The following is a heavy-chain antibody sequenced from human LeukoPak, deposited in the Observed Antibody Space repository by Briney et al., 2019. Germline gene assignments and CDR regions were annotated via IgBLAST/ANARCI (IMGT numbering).Heavy chain of an antibody. CDR2: ISTNNGNT. CDR1: GYTFTSYG. Sequence: ASVKVSCKASGYTFTSYGISWVRQAPGQGLEWMGWISTNNGNTNYAQKLQGRATMTTETSTSTAYMELRSLRSDDMAVYYCARDQRPGASGYSPFDYWGQGTLVTVSS. D-gene: IGHD3-22*01. J-gene: IGHJ4*02. V-gene: IGHV1-18*03. CDR3: ARDQRPGASGYSPFDY.